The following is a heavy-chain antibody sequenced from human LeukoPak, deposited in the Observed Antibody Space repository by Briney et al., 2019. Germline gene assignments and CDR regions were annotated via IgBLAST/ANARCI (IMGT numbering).Heavy chain of an antibody. Sequence: GGSLRLSCAASGFTFSSYAMHWVRQAPGMGLEWVAVISYDGSNKYYADSVKGRFTISRDNSKNTLYLQMNSLRAEDTAVYYCARERYYYDSSGYPDYWGQGTLVTVSS. CDR1: GFTFSSYA. CDR2: ISYDGSNK. V-gene: IGHV3-30-3*01. J-gene: IGHJ4*02. D-gene: IGHD3-22*01. CDR3: ARERYYYDSSGYPDY.